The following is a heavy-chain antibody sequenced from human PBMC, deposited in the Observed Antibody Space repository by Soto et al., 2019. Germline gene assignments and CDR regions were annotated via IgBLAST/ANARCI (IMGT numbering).Heavy chain of an antibody. D-gene: IGHD6-6*01. CDR2: ISAYNGNT. CDR1: GYTFTSYG. J-gene: IGHJ5*02. Sequence: ASVKVSCKASGYTFTSYGISWVRQAPGQGLEWMGWISAYNGNTNYAQKLQGRVTMTTDTSTSAADMGLRSLRSDETAVYYCPRGHSSSPGWFDPWGQGTLVTVSS. V-gene: IGHV1-18*04. CDR3: PRGHSSSPGWFDP.